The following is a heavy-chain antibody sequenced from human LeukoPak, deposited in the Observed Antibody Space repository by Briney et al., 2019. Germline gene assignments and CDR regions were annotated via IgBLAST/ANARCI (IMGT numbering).Heavy chain of an antibody. CDR3: ARDPAMGYDSSGYYPSFDY. CDR2: ISGSGGST. CDR1: GFTFSSYA. J-gene: IGHJ4*02. Sequence: GGSLRLSCAASGFTFSSYAMSWVRQAPGKGLEWVSAISGSGGSTYYADSVKGRFTISRDNSKNTLYLQMNSLRAEDTAVYYCARDPAMGYDSSGYYPSFDYWGQGTLVTVSS. D-gene: IGHD3-22*01. V-gene: IGHV3-23*01.